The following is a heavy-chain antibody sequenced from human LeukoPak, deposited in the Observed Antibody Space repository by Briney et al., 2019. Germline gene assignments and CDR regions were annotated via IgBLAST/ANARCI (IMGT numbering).Heavy chain of an antibody. CDR2: ISGSGGST. CDR1: GFTFSSYA. Sequence: GGSLRLSCEASGFTFSSYAMSWVRQAPGKGLEWVSAISGSGGSTYYADSVKGRFTISRDNSKNTLYLQMNSLRAEDTAVYYCAKDLPSGSYYGYYFDYWGQGTLVTVSS. CDR3: AKDLPSGSYYGYYFDY. D-gene: IGHD1-26*01. V-gene: IGHV3-23*01. J-gene: IGHJ4*02.